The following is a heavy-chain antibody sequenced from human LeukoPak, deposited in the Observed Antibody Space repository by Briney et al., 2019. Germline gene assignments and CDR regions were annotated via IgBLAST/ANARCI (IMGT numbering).Heavy chain of an antibody. D-gene: IGHD6-19*01. Sequence: PSETLSLTCTVSGGSISSDYWSWIRQPPGKGLEWIGYTYYSGSTNYNPSLKSRVTISVDTSKNQFSLKLTSVTAADTAVYYCARRRGTSGTIDYWGQGTLVTVSS. CDR3: ARRRGTSGTIDY. V-gene: IGHV4-59*08. J-gene: IGHJ4*02. CDR1: GGSISSDY. CDR2: TYYSGST.